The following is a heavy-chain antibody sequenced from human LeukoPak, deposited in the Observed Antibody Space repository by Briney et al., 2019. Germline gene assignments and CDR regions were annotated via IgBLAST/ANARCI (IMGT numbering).Heavy chain of an antibody. CDR3: VKGRCSGSSCYGGDY. CDR2: ITSNGGST. CDR1: GFTFRSYA. D-gene: IGHD2-2*01. Sequence: GGSLRLSCSASGFTFRSYAMNWVRQAPGKGLEYVSAITSNGGSTYYADSVKGRFTISRDNSKNTLYLQMSSLRAEDTAVYYCVKGRCSGSSCYGGDYWGQGTLVTVSS. V-gene: IGHV3-64D*06. J-gene: IGHJ4*02.